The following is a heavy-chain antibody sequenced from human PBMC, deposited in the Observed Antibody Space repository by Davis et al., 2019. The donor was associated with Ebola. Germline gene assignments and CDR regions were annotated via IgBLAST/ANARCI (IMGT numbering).Heavy chain of an antibody. Sequence: GESLKISCAGSGFTFSDYWMHWVRQAAGKGLVWVSRIKSDGSSISYADSVKGRFTISRDNAKNSLYLQMNSLRAEDTAVYYCARGLDFWSGYYGCYFDYWGQGTLVTVSS. CDR2: IKSDGSSI. J-gene: IGHJ4*02. CDR3: ARGLDFWSGYYGCYFDY. V-gene: IGHV3-74*01. CDR1: GFTFSDYW. D-gene: IGHD3-3*01.